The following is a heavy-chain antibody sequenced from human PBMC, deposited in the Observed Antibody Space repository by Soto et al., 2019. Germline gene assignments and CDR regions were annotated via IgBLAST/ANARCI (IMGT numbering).Heavy chain of an antibody. D-gene: IGHD3-10*01. CDR2: IIPILGIA. J-gene: IGHJ6*02. Sequence: SVKVSFKASGGSFSSYTISWVRQAPGQGLEWMGRIIPILGIANYAQKFQGRVTITADKSTSTAYMELSSLRSEDTAVYYCARDLRDGSYYYYGMDVWG. CDR3: ARDLRDGSYYYYGMDV. CDR1: GGSFSSYT. V-gene: IGHV1-69*04.